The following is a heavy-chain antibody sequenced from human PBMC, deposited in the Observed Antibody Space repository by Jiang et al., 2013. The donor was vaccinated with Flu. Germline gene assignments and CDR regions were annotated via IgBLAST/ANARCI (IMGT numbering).Heavy chain of an antibody. V-gene: IGHV3-11*01. CDR2: ISSSGSSK. Sequence: VQLLESGGGLVKPGGSLRLSCAASGFTFSDYYMSWIRQAPGKGLEWVSYISSSGSSKYHADSVKGRFTISRDNAKNSLYLQMNSLRTEDTAVYYCARAGYGDLWVDYWGQGTLVTVSS. D-gene: IGHD4-17*01. CDR3: ARAGYGDLWVDY. J-gene: IGHJ4*02. CDR1: GFTFSDYY.